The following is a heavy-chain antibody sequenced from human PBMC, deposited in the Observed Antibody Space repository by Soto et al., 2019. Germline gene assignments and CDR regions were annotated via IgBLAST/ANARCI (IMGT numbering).Heavy chain of an antibody. CDR1: GFTFSSYD. D-gene: IGHD3-10*01. CDR3: SREEVVTMYRGGDYYYGMDV. J-gene: IGHJ6*02. Sequence: GGSLSLSCAASGFTFSSYDMHWVRQAPGKGLEWVAVISYDGSNKYYADSVKGRFTISRDNSKNTLYLQMNSRRAEDTVVYYCSREEVVTMYRGGDYYYGMDVWGQGTTDTGSS. CDR2: ISYDGSNK. V-gene: IGHV3-30-3*01.